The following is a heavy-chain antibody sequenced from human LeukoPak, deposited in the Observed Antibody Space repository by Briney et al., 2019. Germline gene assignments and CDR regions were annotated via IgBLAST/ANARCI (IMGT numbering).Heavy chain of an antibody. CDR3: ARDKDGVITRYFDY. Sequence: GGSLRLSCAASGFTFSSYAMHWVRQAQGKGLEWVAVISYDGSNKYYADSVKGRFTISRDNSKNTLYLQMNSLRAEDTAVYYCARDKDGVITRYFDYWGQGTLVTVSS. CDR2: ISYDGSNK. D-gene: IGHD3-22*01. CDR1: GFTFSSYA. V-gene: IGHV3-30-3*01. J-gene: IGHJ4*02.